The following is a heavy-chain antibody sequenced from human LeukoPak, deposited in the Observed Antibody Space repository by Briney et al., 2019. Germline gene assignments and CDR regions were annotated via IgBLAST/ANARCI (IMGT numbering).Heavy chain of an antibody. J-gene: IGHJ4*02. D-gene: IGHD1-7*01. CDR2: IYSSGST. V-gene: IGHV3-53*01. Sequence: GGSLRLSCVVSGFIVSSNYMSWVRQAPGKGLEWVSIIYSSGSTYYADSVKGRFTISRDNSKNTLYLQMNSLRVEDTAVYYCAKEGKTRNWNYYQAKPVYWGQGTLVTVSS. CDR3: AKEGKTRNWNYYQAKPVY. CDR1: GFIVSSNY.